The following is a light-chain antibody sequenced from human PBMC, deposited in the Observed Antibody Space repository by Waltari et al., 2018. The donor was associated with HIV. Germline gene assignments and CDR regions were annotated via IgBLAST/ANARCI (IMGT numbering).Light chain of an antibody. V-gene: IGLV1-47*01. CDR2: CTN. CDR3: AAWVDSLSVV. Sequence: QSVLTPPPSASGTPGQRVTISSSGSSSNIASNYVSWYQHLPAPAPNLLIYCTNQRPEGVPDRFSGSKSGTSASLAISGLRSEDEADYYCAAWVDSLSVVFGGGTKLTVL. CDR1: SSNIASNY. J-gene: IGLJ2*01.